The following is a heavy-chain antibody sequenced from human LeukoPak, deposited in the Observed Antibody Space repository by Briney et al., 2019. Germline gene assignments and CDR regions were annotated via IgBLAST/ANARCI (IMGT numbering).Heavy chain of an antibody. D-gene: IGHD5-24*01. Sequence: SQTLSLTCTVSSGSISSGGYYWSWIRQHPGKGLEWIGYIYYSGSTYYNPSLESRVIMSVDTSKNQFSLKLSSVTAADTAVYYCARTYNQNPYYFDYWGQGTLVTVSS. CDR2: IYYSGST. J-gene: IGHJ4*02. V-gene: IGHV4-31*03. CDR1: SGSISSGGYY. CDR3: ARTYNQNPYYFDY.